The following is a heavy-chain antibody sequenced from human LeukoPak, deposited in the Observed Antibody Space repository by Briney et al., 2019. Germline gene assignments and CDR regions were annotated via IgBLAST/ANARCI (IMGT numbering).Heavy chain of an antibody. J-gene: IGHJ6*02. CDR2: INSDGSEG. V-gene: IGHV3-7*01. CDR3: ARDRPAIRWLPYYYYGMDV. D-gene: IGHD2-2*01. CDR1: GFTFSGFW. Sequence: GGSLRLSCAVSGFTFSGFWMSWSRQAPGKGLEWVASINSDGSEGYYADVVKGRFTISRDNAKNSLYLQMNSLRAEDTAVYYCARDRPAIRWLPYYYYGMDVWGQGTTVTVSS.